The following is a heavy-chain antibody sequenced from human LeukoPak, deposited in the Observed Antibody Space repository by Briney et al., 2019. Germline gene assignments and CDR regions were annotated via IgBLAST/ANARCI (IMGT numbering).Heavy chain of an antibody. D-gene: IGHD6-6*01. CDR1: GVSLSIYY. Sequence: PSETLSLTCTVSGVSLSIYYWSWIRQPPGEGLEWIGYIYNSESTSYNPSPKSRVTISFDTSKNQFSLRLNSVTAADTAVYYCARVKGSNWFDPWGQGTLVTVSS. J-gene: IGHJ5*02. CDR2: IYNSEST. V-gene: IGHV4-59*01. CDR3: ARVKGSNWFDP.